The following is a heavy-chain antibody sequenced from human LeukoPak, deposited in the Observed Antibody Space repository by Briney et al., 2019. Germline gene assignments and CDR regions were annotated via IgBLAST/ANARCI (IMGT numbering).Heavy chain of an antibody. D-gene: IGHD3-10*01. J-gene: IGHJ4*02. CDR3: ARDRYGSGIYYNLFDY. CDR1: GFTLSSYA. Sequence: GGPLRLSCAASGFTLSSYAMHWVRQAPGKGLEWVALISYDGSNKYYADSVKGRFTISRDNSKNTLYLQMNSLRAEDTAVYYCARDRYGSGIYYNLFDYWGQGTLVTVSS. CDR2: ISYDGSNK. V-gene: IGHV3-30-3*01.